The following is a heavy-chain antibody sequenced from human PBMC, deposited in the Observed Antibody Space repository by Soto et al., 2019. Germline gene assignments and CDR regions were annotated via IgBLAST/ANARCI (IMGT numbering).Heavy chain of an antibody. CDR1: GFTFTSSA. D-gene: IGHD2-21*01. Sequence: SVKVSCKASGFTFTSSAMQWVRQARGQRLEWIGWIVVGSGNTNYAQKFQERVTITRDMSTSTAYMELSSLRSEDTAVYYCAASDIVVAPAEYCGGDCYGAFDIWGQGTMVT. V-gene: IGHV1-58*02. J-gene: IGHJ3*02. CDR3: AASDIVVAPAEYCGGDCYGAFDI. CDR2: IVVGSGNT.